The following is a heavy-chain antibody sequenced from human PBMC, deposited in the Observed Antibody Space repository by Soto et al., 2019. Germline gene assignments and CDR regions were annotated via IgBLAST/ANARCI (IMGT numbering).Heavy chain of an antibody. V-gene: IGHV3-23*01. D-gene: IGHD3-3*01. CDR1: GFTFSSYA. Sequence: EVQLLESGGGLVQPGGSLRLSCAVSGFTFSSYAMSWVRQAPGKGLEWGSAISGSGGSTYYADSVKGRFTIARDNSKNTLYLQMNSLRAEDTAVFYCAKDSDSDAFDIWGQGTMVTVSS. J-gene: IGHJ3*02. CDR2: ISGSGGST. CDR3: AKDSDSDAFDI.